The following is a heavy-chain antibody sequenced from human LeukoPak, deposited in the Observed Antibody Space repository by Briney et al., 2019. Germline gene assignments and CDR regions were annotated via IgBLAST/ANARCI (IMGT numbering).Heavy chain of an antibody. CDR1: GFNFSSYS. CDR3: AKGALEWSYYFDY. V-gene: IGHV3-23*01. D-gene: IGHD3-3*01. CDR2: ISGSVSTT. Sequence: GGSLRLSWAASGFNFSSYSMNWVRQPPGKGLECVSAISGSVSTTYYADSVKGRLTISRDNPKNTLYLQMSSLRAEDTAVYYCAKGALEWSYYFDYWGQGALVTVSS. J-gene: IGHJ4*02.